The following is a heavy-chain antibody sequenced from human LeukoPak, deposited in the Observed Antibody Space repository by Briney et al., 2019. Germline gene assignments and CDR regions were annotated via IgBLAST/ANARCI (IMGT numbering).Heavy chain of an antibody. CDR3: ARSEILDY. V-gene: IGHV3-30-3*01. J-gene: IGHJ4*02. CDR1: GFTFSSYA. Sequence: GGSLRLSCAASGFTFSSYAMHWVRQAPGKGLEWVAVISYDGSNKYYADSVKGRFTISRDNSKNTLYLQMNSLRAEDTAAYYCARSEILDYWGQGTLVTVSS. CDR2: ISYDGSNK.